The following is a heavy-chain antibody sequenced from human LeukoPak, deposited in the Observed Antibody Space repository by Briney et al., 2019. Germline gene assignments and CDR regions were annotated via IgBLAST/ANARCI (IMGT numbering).Heavy chain of an antibody. Sequence: SETLSLTCAVSGGSISSSSWWSWVRQPPGKGLEWIGEIYHSGSTNYNPSLKSRVTISVDKSKNQFSLKLSSVTAADTAVYYCARAPFGVVRGWFDPWGQGTLVTVSS. D-gene: IGHD3-3*01. CDR3: ARAPFGVVRGWFDP. V-gene: IGHV4-4*02. CDR2: IYHSGST. CDR1: GGSISSSSW. J-gene: IGHJ5*02.